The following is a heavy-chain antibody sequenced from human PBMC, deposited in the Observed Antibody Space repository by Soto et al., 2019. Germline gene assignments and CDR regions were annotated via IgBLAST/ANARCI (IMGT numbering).Heavy chain of an antibody. Sequence: SETLSLTCTVSGGSISSYYWSWIRQPPGKGLEWIGYIYYSGSTNYNPSLKSRVTISVDTSKNQFSLKLSSVTAADTAVYYCARVSRRRDFDYWGQGTLVTVSS. J-gene: IGHJ4*02. CDR1: GGSISSYY. CDR2: IYYSGST. V-gene: IGHV4-59*01. CDR3: ARVSRRRDFDY.